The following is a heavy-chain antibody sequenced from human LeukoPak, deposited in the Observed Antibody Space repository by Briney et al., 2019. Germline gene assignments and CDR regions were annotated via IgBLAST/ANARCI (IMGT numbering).Heavy chain of an antibody. J-gene: IGHJ4*02. CDR1: GFTFSNAW. CDR2: IKSKTDGGTT. D-gene: IGHD3-16*02. V-gene: IGHV3-15*01. CDR3: TTVTAGYDYVWGSYRYIYFDY. Sequence: PGGSLRLSCAASGFTFSNAWMSWVRQAPGKGLEWVGRIKSKTDGGTTDYAAPVKGRFTISRDGSKNTLYLQMNSLKTEDTAVYYCTTVTAGYDYVWGSYRYIYFDYWGQGTLVTVSP.